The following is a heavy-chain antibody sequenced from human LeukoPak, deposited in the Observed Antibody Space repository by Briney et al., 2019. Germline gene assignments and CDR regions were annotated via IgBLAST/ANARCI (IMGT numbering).Heavy chain of an antibody. V-gene: IGHV1-69*13. CDR2: IIPIFGTA. D-gene: IGHD3-22*01. J-gene: IGHJ4*02. Sequence: ASVKVSCKASGGTFSSYGISWVRQAPGQGLEWMGVIIPIFGTANYAQKFQGRVTITADESTSTAYMELNSLRSDDTAVYYCAREHLDYYDSSGYPDYWGQGTLVTVSS. CDR3: AREHLDYYDSSGYPDY. CDR1: GGTFSSYG.